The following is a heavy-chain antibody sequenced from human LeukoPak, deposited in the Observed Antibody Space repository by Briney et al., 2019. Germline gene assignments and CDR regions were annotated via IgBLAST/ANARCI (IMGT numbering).Heavy chain of an antibody. CDR1: GGSIITNTW. CDR3: AREIYGSGTYYYYNYGMDV. Sequence: SETLSLTCTVSGGSIITNTWWAWVRQPPGKGLEWIGEIYHGGGTNYRPSLKSRVTISVDKSKNQVSLNLTSVTAADTAVYFCAREIYGSGTYYYYNYGMDVWGKGTTVTVSA. J-gene: IGHJ6*04. D-gene: IGHD3-10*01. V-gene: IGHV4-4*02. CDR2: IYHGGGT.